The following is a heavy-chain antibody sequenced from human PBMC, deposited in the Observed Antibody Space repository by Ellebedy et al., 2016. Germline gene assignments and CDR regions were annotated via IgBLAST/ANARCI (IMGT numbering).Heavy chain of an antibody. Sequence: ASVTVSCXASGYIFTYYYMHWVRQAPGQGLEWMGIINPSGGRTSYAQKFQGRVTMTRDTSTSTVYMELSSLRSEDTAIYYCARGMAVTMVDWLKTPDYWGQGTLVTVSS. CDR2: INPSGGRT. CDR1: GYIFTYYY. D-gene: IGHD3-9*01. J-gene: IGHJ4*02. V-gene: IGHV1-46*01. CDR3: ARGMAVTMVDWLKTPDY.